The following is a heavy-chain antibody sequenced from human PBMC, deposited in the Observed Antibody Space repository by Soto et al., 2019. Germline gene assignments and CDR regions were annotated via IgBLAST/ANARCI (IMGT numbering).Heavy chain of an antibody. J-gene: IGHJ4*02. CDR3: ARRYSSSFDY. V-gene: IGHV4-31*03. CDR1: GGSISSGGYY. CDR2: IYYSGST. Sequence: SETLSLPCTVSGGSISSGGYYWSWIRQHPGKGLEWIGYIYYSGSTYYNPSLKSRVTISVDTSKNQFSLKLSSVTAADTAVYYCARRYSSSFDYWGQGTLVTVSS. D-gene: IGHD6-13*01.